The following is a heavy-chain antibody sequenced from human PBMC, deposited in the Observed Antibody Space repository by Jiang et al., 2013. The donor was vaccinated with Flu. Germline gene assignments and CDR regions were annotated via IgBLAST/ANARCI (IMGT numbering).Heavy chain of an antibody. V-gene: IGHV1-3*01. D-gene: IGHD1-26*01. Sequence: GAEVKKPGASVKVSCKASGFTFIYYAIHWVRQAPGQGLEWMAWINAGNGNTRYSQNFRGRVTITRDTSASTAYMELSSLRSEDTAVYYCARDQSGSLKSLDYWGQGTLVAVSS. J-gene: IGHJ4*02. CDR3: ARDQSGSLKSLDY. CDR1: GFTFIYYA. CDR2: INAGNGNT.